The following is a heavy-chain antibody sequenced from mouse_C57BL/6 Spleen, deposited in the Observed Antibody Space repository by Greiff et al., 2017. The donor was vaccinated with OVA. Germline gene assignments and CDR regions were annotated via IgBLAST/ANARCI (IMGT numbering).Heavy chain of an antibody. CDR2: IYPSDSET. J-gene: IGHJ2*02. D-gene: IGHD1-1*01. CDR3: AREIYYYEDY. V-gene: IGHV1-61*01. CDR1: GYTFTSYW. Sequence: QVQLQQPGAELVRPGSSVKLSCKASGYTFTSYWMDWVQPRPGQGLEWIGKIYPSDSETHYNQKFKDKATLTVYKSSSTAYMQLSSLTSEDSAVYYCAREIYYYEDYWGQGTSLTVSS.